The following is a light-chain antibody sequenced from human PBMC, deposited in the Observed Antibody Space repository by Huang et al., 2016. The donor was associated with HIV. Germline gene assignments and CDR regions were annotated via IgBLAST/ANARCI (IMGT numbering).Light chain of an antibody. CDR2: DAS. J-gene: IGKJ4*01. CDR1: HDITDA. V-gene: IGKV1D-13*01. CDR3: QQFKNYPLT. Sequence: AIQLTQSPSFLSASVGDRVTITCRASHDITDALAWYQQKPGKPPKVLLYDASSLESGVPSRFSGSGSGADFTLTISSLQPEDFATYYCQQFKNYPLTFGGGTKVEVK.